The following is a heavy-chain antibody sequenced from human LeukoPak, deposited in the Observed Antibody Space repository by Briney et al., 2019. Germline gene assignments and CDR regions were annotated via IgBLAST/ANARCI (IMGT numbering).Heavy chain of an antibody. D-gene: IGHD5-18*01. CDR3: ATVGYSQFFDY. J-gene: IGHJ4*02. CDR2: INPSGGSA. Sequence: GASVKVSCKASGHTFTRYYMHWVRQAPGHGLEWMGIINPSGGSAIYAQKFRGRVTMTRDTSTSTVYMELSSLRSGDTAVYYCATVGYSQFFDYWGQGTLVTVSS. V-gene: IGHV1-46*01. CDR1: GHTFTRYY.